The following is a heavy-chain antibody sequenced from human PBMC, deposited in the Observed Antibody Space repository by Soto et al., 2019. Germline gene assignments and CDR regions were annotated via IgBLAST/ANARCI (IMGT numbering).Heavy chain of an antibody. J-gene: IGHJ3*02. CDR3: ARDYLGNCSSTSCYVGAFDI. CDR2: IYYSWTT. D-gene: IGHD2-2*01. Sequence: QVQLQESGAGLVKPSQTLSLTCTVSGGSISSGGYYWSWIRQHPGKGLECIGYIYYSWTTYYNPSLKSRVTISVDTSKNQFSLKLSSVTAADTAVYYCARDYLGNCSSTSCYVGAFDIWGQGTMVTVSS. V-gene: IGHV4-31*03. CDR1: GGSISSGGYY.